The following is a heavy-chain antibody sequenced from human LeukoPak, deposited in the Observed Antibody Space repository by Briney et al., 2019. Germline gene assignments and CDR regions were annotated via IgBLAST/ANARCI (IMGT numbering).Heavy chain of an antibody. CDR1: GGSINSGDYY. CDR3: ARGLPLPWFGELFSYSGNYFDY. CDR2: INHSGST. V-gene: IGHV4-34*01. J-gene: IGHJ4*02. Sequence: SETLSLTCTVSGGSINSGDYYWSWIRQPPGKGLEWIGEINHSGSTNYNPSLKSRVTISVDTSKNQFSLKLSSVTAADTAVYYCARGLPLPWFGELFSYSGNYFDYWGQGTLVTVSS. D-gene: IGHD3-10*01.